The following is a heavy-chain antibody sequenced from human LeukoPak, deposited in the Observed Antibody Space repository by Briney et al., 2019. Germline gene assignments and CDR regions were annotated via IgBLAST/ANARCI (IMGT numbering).Heavy chain of an antibody. CDR2: ISSSGNTV. CDR3: ASPVVAARGYYYYYGMDV. J-gene: IGHJ6*04. Sequence: LPGGSLRLSCAASGFTFSSYEMNWVRQAPGKRLEWVSYISSSGNTVYYADSVKGRFTISRDNAKNSLYLQMNSLRAEDTAVYYCASPVVAARGYYYYYGMDVWGKGTTVTVSS. V-gene: IGHV3-48*03. CDR1: GFTFSSYE. D-gene: IGHD2-15*01.